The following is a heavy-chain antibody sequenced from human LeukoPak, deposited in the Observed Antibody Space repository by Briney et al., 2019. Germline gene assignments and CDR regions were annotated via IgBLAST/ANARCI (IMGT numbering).Heavy chain of an antibody. CDR3: ARGVSMDV. J-gene: IGHJ6*02. V-gene: IGHV4-39*07. D-gene: IGHD5/OR15-5a*01. CDR2: IYYSGST. CDR1: GGSISDYY. Sequence: SETLSLTCTVSGGSISDYYWGWIRQPPGKGLEWIGSIYYSGSTNYNPSLKSRVTISVDTSKNQFSLKLSSVTAADTAVYYCARGVSMDVWGQGTTVTVSS.